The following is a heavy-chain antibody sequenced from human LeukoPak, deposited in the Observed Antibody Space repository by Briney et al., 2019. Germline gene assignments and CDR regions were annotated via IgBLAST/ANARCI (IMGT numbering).Heavy chain of an antibody. CDR3: ARRDSGSYSNFDY. CDR1: GASISGYY. Sequence: SETLSLTCSVSGASISGYYWSWIRQPAGKGLEWIGRIYTSGSTNYNPSLKSRVTISVDTSKNQFSLKLSSVTAADTAVYYCARRDSGSYSNFDYWGQGTLVTVSS. V-gene: IGHV4-4*07. D-gene: IGHD1-26*01. J-gene: IGHJ4*02. CDR2: IYTSGST.